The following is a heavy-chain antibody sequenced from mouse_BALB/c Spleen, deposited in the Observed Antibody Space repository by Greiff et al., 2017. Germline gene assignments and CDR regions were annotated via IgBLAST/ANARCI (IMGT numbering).Heavy chain of an antibody. J-gene: IGHJ4*01. CDR3: AREYGKGDYAMDY. V-gene: IGHV3-2*02. Sequence: EVQLVESGPGLVKPSQSLSLTCTVTGYSITSDYAWNWIRQFPGNKLEWMGYISYSGSTSYNPSLKSRISITRDTSKNQFFLQLNSVTTEDTATYYCAREYGKGDYAMDYWGQGTSVTVSS. CDR1: GYSITSDYA. D-gene: IGHD2-10*02. CDR2: ISYSGST.